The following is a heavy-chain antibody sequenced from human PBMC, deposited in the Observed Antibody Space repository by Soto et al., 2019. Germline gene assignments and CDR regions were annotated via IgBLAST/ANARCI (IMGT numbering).Heavy chain of an antibody. CDR3: AKISVGYDFWSGDRGPQAYYYGMDV. CDR2: ISGSGGST. J-gene: IGHJ6*02. V-gene: IGHV3-23*01. Sequence: QPVGYPRLSCAASGFTFSSYAMSWVRQAPGKGLEWVSAISGSGGSTYYADSVKGRFTISRDNSKNTLYLQMNSLRAEDTAVYYCAKISVGYDFWSGDRGPQAYYYGMDVWGQGNTVTVS. D-gene: IGHD3-3*01. CDR1: GFTFSSYA.